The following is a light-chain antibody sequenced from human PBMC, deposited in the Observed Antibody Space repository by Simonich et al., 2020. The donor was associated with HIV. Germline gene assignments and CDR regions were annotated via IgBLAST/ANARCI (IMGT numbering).Light chain of an antibody. CDR1: VLAKKS. V-gene: IGLV3-27*01. CDR2: KAS. CDR3: YSAADNNLV. Sequence: SYELTQPSSVSVSPGQTARITCSGDVLAKKSARWFQQKPGQAPVLVIYKASERPSGIPERFSGSSSGTTVTLTISGAQVEDEADYYCYSAADNNLVFGGGTKLTVL. J-gene: IGLJ3*02.